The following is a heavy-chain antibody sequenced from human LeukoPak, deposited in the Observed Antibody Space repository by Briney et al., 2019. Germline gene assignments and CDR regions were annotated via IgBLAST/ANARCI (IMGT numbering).Heavy chain of an antibody. J-gene: IGHJ4*02. Sequence: NPGGSLRLSCAATGFTFSSYSMNWVRQAPGKGLEWVSSISSSSSYIYYADSVKGRFTISRDNSKNTLYLQMNSLRAEDTAVYYCAAKSGYSYGHFDYWGQGTLVTVSS. D-gene: IGHD5-18*01. CDR2: ISSSSSYI. V-gene: IGHV3-21*04. CDR1: GFTFSSYS. CDR3: AAKSGYSYGHFDY.